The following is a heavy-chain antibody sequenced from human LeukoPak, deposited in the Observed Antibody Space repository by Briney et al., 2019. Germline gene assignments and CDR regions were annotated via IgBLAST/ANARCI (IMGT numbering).Heavy chain of an antibody. V-gene: IGHV3-23*01. D-gene: IGHD3-22*01. J-gene: IGHJ4*02. Sequence: GGSLRLSCAASGFTFSSYGMSWVRQAPGKGLEWVSGISGSGDHTYYADSVRGHFTIPRDNSKNTLYLQMNSLRVEDTAVYFCAKAYDNSGYILRYSDYWGQGTLVTVSS. CDR3: AKAYDNSGYILRYSDY. CDR1: GFTFSSYG. CDR2: ISGSGDHT.